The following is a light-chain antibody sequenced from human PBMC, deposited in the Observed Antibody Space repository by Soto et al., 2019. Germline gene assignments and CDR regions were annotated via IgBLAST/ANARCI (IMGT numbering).Light chain of an antibody. J-gene: IGKJ1*01. V-gene: IGKV1-5*01. CDR1: QRVXIY. CDR3: QHYKSDSDA. CDR2: HAS. Sequence: IRVTQWASTLPASVGDRVTITCRASQRVXIYFNWYQQKVGRAPKFLXVHASNLQRGCPSRLSGSGSGTEFTRTISSLHPDDFANYYCQHYKSDSDAFGQGTKVDIK.